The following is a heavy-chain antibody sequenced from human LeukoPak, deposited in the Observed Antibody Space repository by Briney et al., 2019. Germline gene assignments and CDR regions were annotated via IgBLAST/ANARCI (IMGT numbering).Heavy chain of an antibody. CDR3: ARESGDLDAFDI. D-gene: IGHD2-21*02. CDR1: GFTFSSYD. J-gene: IGHJ3*02. CDR2: IGTAGDT. V-gene: IGHV3-13*01. Sequence: GGSLRLSCAASGFTFSSYDMHWVRQATGKGLEWVSAIGTAGDTYYPGSVKGRSTISRENAKNSLYLQMNSLRAGDTAVYYCARESGDLDAFDIWGQGTMVTVSS.